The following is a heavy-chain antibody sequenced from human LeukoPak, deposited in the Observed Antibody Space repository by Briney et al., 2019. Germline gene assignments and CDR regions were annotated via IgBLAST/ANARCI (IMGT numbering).Heavy chain of an antibody. D-gene: IGHD6-19*01. J-gene: IGHJ4*02. CDR3: ARGYSSGWYLGDYFDY. V-gene: IGHV3-30*04. CDR2: ISYDGSNK. Sequence: GRSLRLSCAASGFTFSSYAMHWVRQAPGKGLEWVAVISYDGSNKYYADSVKGRFTISRDNSKNTLYLQMNSLRAEDTVVYYCARGYSSGWYLGDYFDYWGQGTLVTVSS. CDR1: GFTFSSYA.